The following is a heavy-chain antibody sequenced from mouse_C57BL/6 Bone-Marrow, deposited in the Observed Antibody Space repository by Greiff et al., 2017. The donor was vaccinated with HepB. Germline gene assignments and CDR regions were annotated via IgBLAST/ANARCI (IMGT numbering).Heavy chain of an antibody. Sequence: EVQLKESGPGLVKPSQSLSLTCSVTGYSITSGYYWNWIRQFPGNKLEWMGYISYDGSNNYNPSLKNRISITRDTSKNQFFLKLNSVTTEDTATYYCARPLTTVVAHWYFDVWGTGTTVTVSS. D-gene: IGHD1-1*01. J-gene: IGHJ1*03. CDR2: ISYDGSN. V-gene: IGHV3-6*01. CDR3: ARPLTTVVAHWYFDV. CDR1: GYSITSGYY.